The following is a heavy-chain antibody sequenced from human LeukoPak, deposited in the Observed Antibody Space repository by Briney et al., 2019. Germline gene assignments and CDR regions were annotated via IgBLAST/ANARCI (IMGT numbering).Heavy chain of an antibody. CDR3: ARDHRVGITAFDI. CDR2: INPNSGGT. J-gene: IGHJ3*02. V-gene: IGHV1-2*02. Sequence: EASVKVSCKASGYTFTSHGISWVRQAPGQGLEWMGWINPNSGGTNYAQKFQGRVTMTRDTSISTAYMELSRLRSDDTAVYYCARDHRVGITAFDIWGQGTMVTVSS. CDR1: GYTFTSHG. D-gene: IGHD1-26*01.